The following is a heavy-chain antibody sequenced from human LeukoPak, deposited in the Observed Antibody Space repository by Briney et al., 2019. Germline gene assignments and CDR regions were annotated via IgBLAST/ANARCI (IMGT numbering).Heavy chain of an antibody. CDR2: IIPIFGTA. Sequence: SVKVSCKASGYTFTSYGISWVRQAPGQGLEWMGGIIPIFGTANYAQKFQGRVTITADESTSTAYMELSSLRSEDTAVYYCARDHYYDSSGYLENWFDPWGQGTLVTVSS. CDR3: ARDHYYDSSGYLENWFDP. CDR1: GYTFTSYG. J-gene: IGHJ5*02. D-gene: IGHD3-22*01. V-gene: IGHV1-69*13.